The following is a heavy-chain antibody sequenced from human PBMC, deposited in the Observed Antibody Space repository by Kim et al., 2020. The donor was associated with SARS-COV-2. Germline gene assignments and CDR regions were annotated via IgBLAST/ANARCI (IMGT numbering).Heavy chain of an antibody. Sequence: SETLSLTCAVYGGSFSGYYWSWIRQPPGKGLEWIGEINHSGSTNYNPSLKSRVTISVDTSKNQFSLKLSSVTAADTAVYYCARGITIFWPDGFDPWGQGTLVTVSS. CDR2: INHSGST. J-gene: IGHJ5*02. CDR3: ARGITIFWPDGFDP. CDR1: GGSFSGYY. D-gene: IGHD3-9*01. V-gene: IGHV4-34*01.